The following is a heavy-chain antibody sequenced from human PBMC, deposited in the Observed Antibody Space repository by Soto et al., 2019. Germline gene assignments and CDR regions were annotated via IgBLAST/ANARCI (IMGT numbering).Heavy chain of an antibody. CDR3: ARAFIAADGTGWFDP. V-gene: IGHV1-18*01. D-gene: IGHD6-13*01. J-gene: IGHJ5*02. CDR1: GYTFTSYG. CDR2: ISAYNGNT. Sequence: QVQLVQSGAEVKKPGASVKVSCKASGYTFTSYGISWVRQAPGQGLEWMGWISAYNGNTNYAQKLQGRVTMTTDTSMRTADMELRSLRSDDTAVYYCARAFIAADGTGWFDPWGEGTLVTVSS.